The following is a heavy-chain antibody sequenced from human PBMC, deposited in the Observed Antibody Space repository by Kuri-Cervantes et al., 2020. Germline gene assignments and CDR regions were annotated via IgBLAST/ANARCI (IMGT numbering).Heavy chain of an antibody. J-gene: IGHJ4*02. CDR3: ARVRIVVVTASNYFDY. V-gene: IGHV4-4*02. Sequence: SETLSLTCVVSGDSISSNNWWSWVRQPPGKGLEWIGSIYYSGSTYYNPSLKSRVTISVDTSKNQFSLKLSSVTAADTAVYYCARVRIVVVTASNYFDYWGQGTLVTVSS. D-gene: IGHD2-21*02. CDR2: IYYSGST. CDR1: GDSISSNNW.